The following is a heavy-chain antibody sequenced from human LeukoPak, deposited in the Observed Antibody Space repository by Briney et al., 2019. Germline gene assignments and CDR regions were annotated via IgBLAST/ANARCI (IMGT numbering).Heavy chain of an antibody. CDR1: GFTFSTYS. CDR2: ISSSRTYI. D-gene: IGHD6-6*01. CDR3: ARDLGSSSFDY. V-gene: IGHV3-21*01. Sequence: PGGSLRLSCAASGFTFSTYSMNWVRQAPGKGLEWVSSISSSRTYISYADSVKGRFTISRDNAKNSLYLQMNSLRAGDTAVYYCARDLGSSSFDYWGQGTLVTVSS. J-gene: IGHJ4*02.